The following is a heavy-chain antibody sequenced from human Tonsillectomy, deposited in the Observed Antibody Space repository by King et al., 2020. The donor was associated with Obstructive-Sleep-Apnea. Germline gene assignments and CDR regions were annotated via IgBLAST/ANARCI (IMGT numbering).Heavy chain of an antibody. CDR3: AKEMWSFGASGYYFDY. Sequence: VQLVESGGGVVQPGGSLRLSCAASGFTFSSYGMHWVRQAPGKGLEWVAFIRYDGSNKYYADSVKGRFTISRDNSKNTLYLQMNSLRAEDTAVYYCAKEMWSFGASGYYFDYWGQGTLVTVSS. CDR1: GFTFSSYG. CDR2: IRYDGSNK. J-gene: IGHJ4*02. D-gene: IGHD3-10*01. V-gene: IGHV3-30*02.